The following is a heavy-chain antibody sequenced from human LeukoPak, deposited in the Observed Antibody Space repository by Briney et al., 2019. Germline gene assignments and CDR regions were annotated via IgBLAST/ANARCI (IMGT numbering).Heavy chain of an antibody. J-gene: IGHJ4*02. CDR3: ARSSYDSSLRIDDF. CDR2: INPYSGDT. Sequence: ASVKVSCKTSGYTFTSYFIHWVRQAPGQGLEWMGWINPYSGDTNYAQKFQGRVTMTRDTSISTAYMELSRLRSDDTAVYYCARSSYDSSLRIDDFWGQGTLVTVSS. V-gene: IGHV1-2*02. D-gene: IGHD3-22*01. CDR1: GYTFTSYF.